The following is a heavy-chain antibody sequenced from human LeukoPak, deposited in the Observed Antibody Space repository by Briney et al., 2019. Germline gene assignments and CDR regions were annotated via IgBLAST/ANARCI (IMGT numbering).Heavy chain of an antibody. V-gene: IGHV4-4*07. Sequence: SETLSLTCTVSGGSISSYYWSWVRQPAGKGLEWIGRIYTSGSTNYNPSLKSRVTMSVDPSKNQFSLKLSSVTAADTAVYYCAREYDFWSGYYTDWGQGTLVTVSS. CDR3: AREYDFWSGYYTD. D-gene: IGHD3-3*01. CDR2: IYTSGST. CDR1: GGSISSYY. J-gene: IGHJ4*02.